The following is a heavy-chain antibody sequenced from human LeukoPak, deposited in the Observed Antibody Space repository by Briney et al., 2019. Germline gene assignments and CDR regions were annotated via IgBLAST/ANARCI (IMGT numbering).Heavy chain of an antibody. D-gene: IGHD3-22*01. J-gene: IGHJ4*02. CDR1: GYSFTSYW. V-gene: IGHV5-10-1*01. CDR2: IDPSDSYT. Sequence: GESLKISCKGSGYSFTSYWISWVRQMPGKALECMGRIDPSDSYTNYSPSFQGHVTISADKSISTAYLQWSSLKASDTAMYYCARLYYYDSSGYSDWGQGTLVTVSS. CDR3: ARLYYYDSSGYSD.